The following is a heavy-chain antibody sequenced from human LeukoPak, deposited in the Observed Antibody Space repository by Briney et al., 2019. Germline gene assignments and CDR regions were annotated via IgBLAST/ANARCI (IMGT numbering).Heavy chain of an antibody. CDR1: GFTFSDYY. J-gene: IGHJ6*02. CDR3: ARLQGEGSYYDILTGYRAPYYYYGMDV. D-gene: IGHD3-9*01. CDR2: ISSSGSTK. Sequence: PGGSLRLSCAASGFTFSDYYRSWIRQAPGKGLEWVSYISSSGSTKSYTDSVKGRFTISRDNAKNSLYLQMNSLRAEDTAVYYCARLQGEGSYYDILTGYRAPYYYYGMDVWGQGTTVTVSS. V-gene: IGHV3-11*01.